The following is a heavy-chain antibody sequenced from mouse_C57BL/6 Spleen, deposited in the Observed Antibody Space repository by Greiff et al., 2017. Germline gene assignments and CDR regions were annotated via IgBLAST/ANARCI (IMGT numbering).Heavy chain of an antibody. CDR1: GFTFSDYY. Sequence: EVKLMESEGGLVQPGGSMKLSCTASGFTFSDYYMAWVRQVPEKGLEWVANINYDGSSTYYLDSLKSRFIISRDNAKNILYLQMSSLKSEDTATYYCAREEEGWYFDVWGTGTTLTVSS. CDR3: AREEEGWYFDV. J-gene: IGHJ1*03. V-gene: IGHV5-16*01. CDR2: INYDGSST.